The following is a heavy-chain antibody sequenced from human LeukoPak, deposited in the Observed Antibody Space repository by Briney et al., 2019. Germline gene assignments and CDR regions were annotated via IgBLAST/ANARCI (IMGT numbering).Heavy chain of an antibody. CDR3: ARGPYGSGSYYGMDV. J-gene: IGHJ6*02. V-gene: IGHV1-2*02. Sequence: ASVKVSCKASGYTFTGYYMHWVRQAPGQGLEWMGWINPNSGGTNYAQEFQGRVTMTRDTSISTAYMELSRLRSDDTAVYYCARGPYGSGSYYGMDVWGQGTTVTVSS. D-gene: IGHD3-10*01. CDR2: INPNSGGT. CDR1: GYTFTGYY.